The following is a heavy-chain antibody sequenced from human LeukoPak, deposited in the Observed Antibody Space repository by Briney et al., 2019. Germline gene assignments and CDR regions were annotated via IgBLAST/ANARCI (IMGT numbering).Heavy chain of an antibody. D-gene: IGHD3-22*01. CDR3: ARGIDYYDGSGPT. V-gene: IGHV3-30-3*01. Sequence: GGSLRLSCAASGFTFGNYWMHWVRQAPGKGLEWVAVISYDGSNKYYADSVKGRFTISRDNSKNTLYLQMNSLRAEDTAVYYCARGIDYYDGSGPTWGQGTLVTVSS. CDR1: GFTFGNYW. J-gene: IGHJ5*02. CDR2: ISYDGSNK.